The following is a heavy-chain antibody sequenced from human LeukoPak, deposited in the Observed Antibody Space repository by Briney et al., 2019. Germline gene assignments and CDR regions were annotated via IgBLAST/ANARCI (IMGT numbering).Heavy chain of an antibody. J-gene: IGHJ3*02. CDR1: GGSISSGGYY. Sequence: SETLSLTCTVSGGSISSGGYYWSWIRQHPGKGLEWIGYICYSGSTYYNLSLKSRVTISVDTSKNQFSLKLSSVTAADTAVYYCARVTMIVVVRNAFDIWGQGTMVTVSS. D-gene: IGHD3-22*01. CDR3: ARVTMIVVVRNAFDI. V-gene: IGHV4-31*03. CDR2: ICYSGST.